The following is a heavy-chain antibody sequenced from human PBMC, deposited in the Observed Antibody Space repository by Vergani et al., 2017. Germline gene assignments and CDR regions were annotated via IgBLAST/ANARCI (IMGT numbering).Heavy chain of an antibody. CDR2: IYHSGST. CDR1: GYSISSGYY. J-gene: IGHJ4*02. V-gene: IGHV4-38-2*02. CDR3: ARATIIHLDY. Sequence: QVQLQESGPGLVKPSETLSLTCTVSGYSISSGYYWGWIRQPPGKGLEWIGSIYHSGSTYYNPALKSRVTISVDTSKNQFSLKLISVTAADTAVYYCARATIIHLDYWGQGTLVTVSS. D-gene: IGHD3-10*01.